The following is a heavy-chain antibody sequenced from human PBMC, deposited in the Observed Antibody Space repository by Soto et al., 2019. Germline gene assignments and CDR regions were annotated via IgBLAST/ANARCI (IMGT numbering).Heavy chain of an antibody. V-gene: IGHV2-5*01. CDR2: VYWNGDK. J-gene: IGHJ4*02. CDR1: GFSLTTAGLG. D-gene: IGHD3-3*01. Sequence: QITLKASGPALVKPTQTLTLTCTFSGFSLTTAGLGVTWIRQPPGKAPEWLALVYWNGDKRYSPSLGNRLTITKDTSGNRVVFTMTNVDPVDTSAYYCGQRSSSFDFWGNDYWCQGTLVTVSS. CDR3: GQRSSSFDFWGNDY.